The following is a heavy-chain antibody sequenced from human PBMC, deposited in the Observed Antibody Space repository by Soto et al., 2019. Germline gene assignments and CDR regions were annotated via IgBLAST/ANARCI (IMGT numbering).Heavy chain of an antibody. J-gene: IGHJ3*02. CDR1: GFTFSSYG. D-gene: IGHD2-15*01. Sequence: GGSLRLSCAASGFTFSSYGMHWVRQAPGKGLEWVAVIWYDGSNKYYADSVKGRFTISRDNSKNTLYLQMNSLRAEDTAVYYCARDRGYTVVVVAATESDAFDIWGQGTMVTVSS. CDR3: ARDRGYTVVVVAATESDAFDI. V-gene: IGHV3-33*01. CDR2: IWYDGSNK.